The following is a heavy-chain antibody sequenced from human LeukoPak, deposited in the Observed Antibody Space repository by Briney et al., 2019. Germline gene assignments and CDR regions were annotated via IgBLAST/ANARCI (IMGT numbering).Heavy chain of an antibody. Sequence: PGRSLRLSCTASGFSFGDYAMSWVRQAPGKGLEWVGFIKRKVYGGTTEYAASVKGRFSISRDDSKSIAYLEMNSLKTEDSAVYYCTRTEAYGDCDYWGQGTLVTVSS. J-gene: IGHJ4*02. V-gene: IGHV3-49*04. CDR2: IKRKVYGGTT. CDR3: TRTEAYGDCDY. CDR1: GFSFGDYA. D-gene: IGHD4-17*01.